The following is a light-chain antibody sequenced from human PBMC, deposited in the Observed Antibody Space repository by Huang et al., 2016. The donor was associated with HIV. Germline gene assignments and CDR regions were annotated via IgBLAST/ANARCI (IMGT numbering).Light chain of an antibody. CDR1: QNDHGN. Sequence: EIVLTQTPATLSVSPGESAPLNCRTSQNDHGNLAWYQRRPGQAPRLIMYGGSTRATGVPARFSGSGSEVHFTLTIIRLQSEDVALYYCHQYDDWPPRHTFGQGT. V-gene: IGKV3D-15*01. CDR3: HQYDDWPPRHT. J-gene: IGKJ2*01. CDR2: GGS.